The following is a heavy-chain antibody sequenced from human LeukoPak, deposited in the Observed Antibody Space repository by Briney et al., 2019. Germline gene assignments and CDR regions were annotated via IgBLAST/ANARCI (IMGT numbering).Heavy chain of an antibody. V-gene: IGHV1-2*02. CDR3: ASDRYGTNDFDY. J-gene: IGHJ4*02. D-gene: IGHD2-2*01. CDR2: INPNNGGT. CDR1: GYTFTGYF. Sequence: ASVKVSCKASGYTFTGYFMHWVRQAPGQGLEWMGWINPNNGGTKYTQKFQGRVTMTRDTSISTAYMELSRLTSDDTAVYYCASDRYGTNDFDYWGQGTLVTVSS.